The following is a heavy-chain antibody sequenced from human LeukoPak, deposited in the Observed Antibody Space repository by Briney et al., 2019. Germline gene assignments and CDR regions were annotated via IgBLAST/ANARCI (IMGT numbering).Heavy chain of an antibody. J-gene: IGHJ5*02. CDR3: ARQVTSAVGWFDP. CDR1: GGSISSYY. V-gene: IGHV4-59*08. Sequence: SETLSLTCTVSGGSISSYYWSWIRQPPGKGLEWIGFIFYSGNTIYNPSLKSRVTISLDTSKKQFSLRLISVTAADTAVYYCARQVTSAVGWFDPWGQGTLVTVSS. CDR2: IFYSGNT. D-gene: IGHD4-23*01.